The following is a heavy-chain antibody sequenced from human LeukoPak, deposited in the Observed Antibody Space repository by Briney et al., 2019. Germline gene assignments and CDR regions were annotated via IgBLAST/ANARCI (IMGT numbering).Heavy chain of an antibody. Sequence: SETLSLTCAVYGVSFTNYYGSWFRQPPGKGLEWIGEINHSGGTNYNASLKSRATISLDTSKNQFSLRLRSVTAADTAVYYCARLLPLQGGDVWGQGTTVTVSP. J-gene: IGHJ6*01. D-gene: IGHD2-15*01. CDR2: INHSGGT. CDR3: ARLLPLQGGDV. V-gene: IGHV4-34*01. CDR1: GVSFTNYY.